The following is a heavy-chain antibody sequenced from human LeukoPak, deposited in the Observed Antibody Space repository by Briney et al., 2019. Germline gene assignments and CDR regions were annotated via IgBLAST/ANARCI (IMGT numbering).Heavy chain of an antibody. Sequence: SETLSLTCTVSGGSISSSSYYWGWIRQPPGKGLEWIGSIYYSGSTYYNPSLKSRVTISVDTSKNQFSLKLSSVTAADTAVYYCARGQWELLHSHFDYWGQGTLVTVSS. CDR2: IYYSGST. V-gene: IGHV4-39*07. J-gene: IGHJ4*02. D-gene: IGHD1-26*01. CDR1: GGSISSSSYY. CDR3: ARGQWELLHSHFDY.